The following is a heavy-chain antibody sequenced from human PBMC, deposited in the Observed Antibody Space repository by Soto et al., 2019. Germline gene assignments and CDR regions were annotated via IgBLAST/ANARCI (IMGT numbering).Heavy chain of an antibody. CDR3: ARGEPSEWLRPNHFDY. Sequence: GASVKVSCKASGYTFTSYDINWVRQATGQGLEWMGWMNPNSGNTGYAQKFQGRVTMTRNTSISTAYMELSSLRSEDTAVYYCARGEPSEWLRPNHFDYWGQGTLVTVSS. V-gene: IGHV1-8*01. J-gene: IGHJ4*02. CDR1: GYTFTSYD. D-gene: IGHD5-12*01. CDR2: MNPNSGNT.